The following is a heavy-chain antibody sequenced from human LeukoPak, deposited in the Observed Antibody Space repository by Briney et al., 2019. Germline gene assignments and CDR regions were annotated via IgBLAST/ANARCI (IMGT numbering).Heavy chain of an antibody. CDR1: GFALRCFD. CDR2: ILTNCDK. V-gene: IGHV3-13*01. D-gene: IGHD3-10*01. CDR3: ARDRFGERTFEK. Sequence: GGSLRLSRPASGFALRCFDMLWLRPSPRKGLDGVARILTNCDKDYGASVEGRFTNSRENAKSYVYLQMNSLRDGDTAVYYCARDRFGERTFEKWGQGTMVTVSS. J-gene: IGHJ3*02.